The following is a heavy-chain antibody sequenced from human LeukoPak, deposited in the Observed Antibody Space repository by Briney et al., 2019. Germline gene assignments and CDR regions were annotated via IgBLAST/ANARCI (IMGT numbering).Heavy chain of an antibody. D-gene: IGHD1-26*01. CDR2: ISGSGVST. CDR1: GFTFNIYG. J-gene: IGHJ5*02. V-gene: IGHV3-23*01. CDR3: AKDRGPYIGIDNNWLHP. Sequence: GGSLRLSCAASGFTFNIYGMNWVRQAPGKGLEWVSGISGSGVSTDYADSVKGRFTTSRGNSKNMVYLQMNTLRAEDTATYYCAKDRGPYIGIDNNWLHPWGQGTLVTVSS.